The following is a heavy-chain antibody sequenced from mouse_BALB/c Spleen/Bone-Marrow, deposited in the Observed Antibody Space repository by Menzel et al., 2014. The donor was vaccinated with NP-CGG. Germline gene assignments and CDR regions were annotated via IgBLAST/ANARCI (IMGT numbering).Heavy chain of an antibody. CDR3: ARHPRGSTMIRYSMDY. CDR2: VSSGGHST. Sequence: EVKLMESGGGLVKPGGSLKLSCAASGFAFSYYDMSWVRQTPEKRLEWVAYVSSGGHSTHFPDTVKGRFTISRDNAKNTLYLQMSSLKSEDTAMYYCARHPRGSTMIRYSMDYWGQGTSVTVSS. CDR1: GFAFSYYD. D-gene: IGHD2-4*01. V-gene: IGHV5-12-1*01. J-gene: IGHJ4*01.